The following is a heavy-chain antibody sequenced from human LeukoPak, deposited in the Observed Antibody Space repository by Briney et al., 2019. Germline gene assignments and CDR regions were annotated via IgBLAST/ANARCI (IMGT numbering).Heavy chain of an antibody. CDR1: GFTVSSNY. V-gene: IGHV3-53*01. CDR2: IYSGGST. CDR3: AYSTKNYDYAMDV. J-gene: IGHJ6*02. D-gene: IGHD2/OR15-2a*01. Sequence: PGGSLRLSCAASGFTVSSNYMSWVRQAPGKGLEWVSVIYSGGSTYYGDSVKGRFTISRDNSRNTLYLQMNSLRVEDTAVYYCAYSTKNYDYAMDVWGQGTTVTVSS.